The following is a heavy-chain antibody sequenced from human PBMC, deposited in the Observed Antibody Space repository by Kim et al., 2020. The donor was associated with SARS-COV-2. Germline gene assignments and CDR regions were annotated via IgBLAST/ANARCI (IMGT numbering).Heavy chain of an antibody. Sequence: ASVKVSCKASGYTFTDYYMHWVRQAPGQGLEWVGRIDPNGAFTIYADKFQGRVTMTRDTSTNTIYLDLESLTSEDSAMYYCMRDPNFMSRIHYDYWGQGTLVTVSS. J-gene: IGHJ4*02. V-gene: IGHV1-46*01. CDR2: IDPNGAFT. D-gene: IGHD3-16*01. CDR3: MRDPNFMSRIHYDY. CDR1: GYTFTDYY.